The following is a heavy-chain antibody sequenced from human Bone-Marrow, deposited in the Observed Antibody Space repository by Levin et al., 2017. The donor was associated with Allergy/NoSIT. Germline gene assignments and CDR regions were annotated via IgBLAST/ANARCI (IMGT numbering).Heavy chain of an antibody. J-gene: IGHJ4*02. V-gene: IGHV4-59*02. Sequence: SQTLSLTCTVSGGSVSGYYWSWIRQPPGKGLEWIGYIYYSGSTNYNNYNPSLKSRVAISVDTSNNQFSLKLSSVTAADTAIYYCARGERLGLDYWGQGILVTVSS. CDR2: IYYSGSTNYN. CDR3: ARGERLGLDY. CDR1: GGSVSGYY. D-gene: IGHD7-27*01.